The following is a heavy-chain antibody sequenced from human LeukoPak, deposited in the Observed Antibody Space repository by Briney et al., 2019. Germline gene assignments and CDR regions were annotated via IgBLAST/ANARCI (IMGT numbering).Heavy chain of an antibody. V-gene: IGHV3-23*01. CDR3: AKVPADYYYYYMDV. CDR1: GFTFSSYA. Sequence: PGGSLRLSCAASGFTFSSYAMSWVRQAPGKGLEWVSAISGSGGSTYYADSVKGRFTTSRDNSKNTLYLQMNSLRAEDTAVYYCAKVPADYYYYYMDVWGKGTTVTVSS. CDR2: ISGSGGST. J-gene: IGHJ6*03.